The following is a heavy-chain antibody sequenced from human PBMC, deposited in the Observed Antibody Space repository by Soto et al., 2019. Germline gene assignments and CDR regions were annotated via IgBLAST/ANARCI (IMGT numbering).Heavy chain of an antibody. CDR1: GFTADDYA. CDR2: ISSNSDTI. J-gene: IGHJ4*02. D-gene: IGHD4-17*01. CDR3: AKGYEWGGMTTIHYFDS. Sequence: EVQLVESGGGLVQPGRSLRLSCVASGFTADDYAMHWVRQAPGKGLEWVSGISSNSDTIDYADSVKGRFTISRDNAKNLLFLQNNRLGPEDTAFFFWAKGYEWGGMTTIHYFDSWGQGTLVTVSS. V-gene: IGHV3-9*02.